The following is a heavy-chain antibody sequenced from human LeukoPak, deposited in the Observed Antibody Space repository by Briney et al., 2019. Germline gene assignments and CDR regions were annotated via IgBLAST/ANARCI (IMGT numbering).Heavy chain of an antibody. D-gene: IGHD3-22*01. CDR3: ARDISSGYYDAFDI. V-gene: IGHV3-66*01. Sequence: GGSLRLSCAASGFTVSSNYMSWVRQAPGKGLEWVSIIYSGGSTYYADSVKGRFTISRDNSKNTLYLQMNSLRAEDTAVYYCARDISSGYYDAFDIRGQGTMVTASS. J-gene: IGHJ3*02. CDR2: IYSGGST. CDR1: GFTVSSNY.